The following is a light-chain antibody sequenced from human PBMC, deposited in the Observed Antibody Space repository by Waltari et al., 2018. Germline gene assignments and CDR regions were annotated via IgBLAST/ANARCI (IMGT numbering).Light chain of an antibody. Sequence: QSLLTQPPSVSGDPGQRVTISCTGSSSNIGGYYVYWYQQFPGTAPKLLIYDNNKRPSGISDRFSRSKSGTSASLTITGLQPGDEADYYCGSWDSSLSLVLFGGGTRLTVL. V-gene: IGLV1-51*01. CDR1: SSNIGGYY. J-gene: IGLJ2*01. CDR3: GSWDSSLSLVL. CDR2: DNN.